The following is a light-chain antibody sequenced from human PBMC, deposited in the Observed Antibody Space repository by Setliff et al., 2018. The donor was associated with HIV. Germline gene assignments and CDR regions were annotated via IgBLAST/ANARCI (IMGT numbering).Light chain of an antibody. CDR1: SSDVGGYNY. CDR3: CSYAGSYTSLYV. CDR2: AVT. Sequence: QSALTQPRSVSGSPGQSVTISCTGTSSDVGGYNYVSWYQHLPGKAPKLMIYAVTKRPSGVPDRFSGSKSGNTASLTISGLQSEDEADYYCCSYAGSYTSLYVFGTGTKVTV. V-gene: IGLV2-11*01. J-gene: IGLJ1*01.